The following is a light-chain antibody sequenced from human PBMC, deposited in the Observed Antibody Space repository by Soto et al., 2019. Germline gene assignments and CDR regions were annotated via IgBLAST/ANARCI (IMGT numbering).Light chain of an antibody. CDR3: QQLFDSPIT. CDR1: NVISTS. Sequence: DIQLTQSPSFLSPSIGALVTITYRTQNVISTSLAWYQVKPGKAPKLLIYAASTLDSGVPSRFSATVSGTEFSLTITSLQPEDFATYYCQQLFDSPITFGQGTRLEI. J-gene: IGKJ5*01. CDR2: AAS. V-gene: IGKV1-9*01.